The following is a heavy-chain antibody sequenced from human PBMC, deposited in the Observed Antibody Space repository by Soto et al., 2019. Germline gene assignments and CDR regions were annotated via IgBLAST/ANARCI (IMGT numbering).Heavy chain of an antibody. CDR1: GYTFTSYA. CDR3: YSSVWPQHPSVDY. J-gene: IGHJ4*02. V-gene: IGHV1-3*01. Sequence: ASVKVSCKASGYTFTSYAMHWVRQAPGQRLEWMGWINAGNGNTKYSQKFQGRVTITRDTSASTAYMELSSLRSEDTAVYYCYSSVWPQHPSVDYWGQGTLVTVSS. CDR2: INAGNGNT. D-gene: IGHD6-19*01.